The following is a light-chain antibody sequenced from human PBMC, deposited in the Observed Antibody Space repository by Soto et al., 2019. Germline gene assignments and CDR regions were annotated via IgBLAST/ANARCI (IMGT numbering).Light chain of an antibody. CDR1: QSVSSN. Sequence: EIVLTQSPATLSVSPGERATLSGRASQSVSSNLAWYQQKPGQAPRLLIYGASTRATGVPARFSGSGSGTDFNLTISSLQSEDFAVYFCQQYNTWPRTFGQGTKVDIK. CDR2: GAS. J-gene: IGKJ1*01. CDR3: QQYNTWPRT. V-gene: IGKV3D-15*01.